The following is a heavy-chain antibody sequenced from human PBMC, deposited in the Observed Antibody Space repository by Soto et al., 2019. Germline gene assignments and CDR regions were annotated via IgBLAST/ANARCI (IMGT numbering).Heavy chain of an antibody. CDR3: GRGGSGWPVDY. J-gene: IGHJ4*02. D-gene: IGHD6-19*01. V-gene: IGHV1-3*01. CDR2: INAGNGDT. CDR1: GFTFTNYA. Sequence: GASVKVSCKASGFTFTNYAIHWMRQAPGQRLECMGWINAGNGDTIYSQNFQDRVIITRDTSASTAYMELSSLRFEDTATYYCGRGGSGWPVDYWGRGPLVTVSS.